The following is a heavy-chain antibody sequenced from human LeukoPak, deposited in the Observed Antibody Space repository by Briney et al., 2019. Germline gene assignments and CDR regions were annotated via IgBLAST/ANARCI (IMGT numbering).Heavy chain of an antibody. CDR3: VRDTYGPEY. CDR1: GFTFSSYW. J-gene: IGHJ4*02. D-gene: IGHD4-17*01. CDR2: INRDGSST. Sequence: PGGSLRLSCAASGFTFSSYWMHWVRQAPGKGLVWVSRINRDGSSTTSADSVKGRFTISRDNAKNTLYLQMNSLRAEDTAVYFCVRDTYGPEYWGQGTLVTVSS. V-gene: IGHV3-74*01.